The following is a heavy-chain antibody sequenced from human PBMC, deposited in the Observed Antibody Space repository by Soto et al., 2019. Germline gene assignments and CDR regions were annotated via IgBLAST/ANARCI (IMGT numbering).Heavy chain of an antibody. CDR2: MSFDGSNK. D-gene: IGHD1-1*01. CDR1: GFTFRSYG. CDR3: AKEFGWELQLSHPYYNSGMAV. J-gene: IGHJ6*02. V-gene: IGHV3-30*18. Sequence: QVQLVESGGGVVQPGRSLRLSCAASGFTFRSYGMHWVRQAPGKGLEWVALMSFDGSNKYYADSVRGRFTISSDNSKSTLYLQMDILRPEDTAVYYCAKEFGWELQLSHPYYNSGMAVWGQGTTVTVSS.